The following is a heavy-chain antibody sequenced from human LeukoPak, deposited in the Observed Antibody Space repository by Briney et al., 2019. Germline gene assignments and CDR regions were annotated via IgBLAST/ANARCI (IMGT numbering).Heavy chain of an antibody. V-gene: IGHV4-61*02. D-gene: IGHD5-12*01. CDR2: ICTTGST. CDR1: GGSISSGIYY. J-gene: IGHJ5*02. Sequence: PSETLSLTCTVSGGSISSGIYYWSWIRQPAGKGLEWIGRICTTGSTNYNPPLKSRVTISVDTSKNQFSLKLTSVIAADTAVYYCARVPVDSGYNWFDPWGQGTLVTVSS. CDR3: ARVPVDSGYNWFDP.